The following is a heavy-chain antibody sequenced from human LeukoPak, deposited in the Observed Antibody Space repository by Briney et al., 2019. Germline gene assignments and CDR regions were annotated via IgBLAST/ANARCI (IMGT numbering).Heavy chain of an antibody. J-gene: IGHJ4*02. D-gene: IGHD3-9*01. CDR2: IKEDGNEK. CDR3: ARGKLDFAF. V-gene: IGHV3-7*01. CDR1: GFAFSDYW. Sequence: GGSLRLSCEASGFAFSDYWMSWVRQAPGKGLEWVANIKEDGNEKYYVDSVKGRFTISRDNAKNAVYLQMNSLTAEDTAVYYCARGKLDFAFWGQGTLVTVSS.